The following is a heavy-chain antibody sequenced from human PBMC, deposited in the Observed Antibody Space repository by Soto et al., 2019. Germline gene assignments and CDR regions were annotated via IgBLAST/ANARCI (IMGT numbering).Heavy chain of an antibody. CDR2: INPNSGGT. J-gene: IGHJ6*02. CDR3: ARATIQGTTVLNYYYGMDV. V-gene: IGHV1-2*04. CDR1: GYTFTGYY. D-gene: IGHD1-7*01. Sequence: ASVKVSCKASGYTFTGYYMHWVRQAPGQGLEWIGWINPNSGGTNYAQKFQGWVTMTRDTSISTAYMELSRLRSDDTAVYYCARATIQGTTVLNYYYGMDVWGQGTTVTVSS.